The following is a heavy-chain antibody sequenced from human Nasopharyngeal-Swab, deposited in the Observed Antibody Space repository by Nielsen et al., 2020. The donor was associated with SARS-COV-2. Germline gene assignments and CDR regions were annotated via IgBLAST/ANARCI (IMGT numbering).Heavy chain of an antibody. CDR3: ARGIREAPSSGYCTNGVCPDYYYYYMDV. Sequence: SETLSLTCAVYGGSFSGYYWSWIRQPPGKGLEWIGEINHSGSTNYNPSLKSRVTISVDTSKNQFSLKLSSVTAADTAVYYCARGIREAPSSGYCTNGVCPDYYYYYMDVWGKGTTVTVSS. J-gene: IGHJ6*03. CDR1: GGSFSGYY. D-gene: IGHD2-8*01. V-gene: IGHV4-34*01. CDR2: INHSGST.